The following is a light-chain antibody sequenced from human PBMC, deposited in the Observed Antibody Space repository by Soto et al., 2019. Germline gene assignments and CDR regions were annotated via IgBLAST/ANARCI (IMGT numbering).Light chain of an antibody. V-gene: IGKV1-39*01. CDR1: QSISSY. CDR2: AAS. CDR3: QQSYSIPIT. Sequence: DIQMTQSQCSLSASVGDRVTITCRASQSISSYLNWYQQKPGKAPKLLIYAASSLQSGVPSRFSGSGSGTDFTLTISSLQPEDFATYYCQQSYSIPITFGQGTRLEIK. J-gene: IGKJ5*01.